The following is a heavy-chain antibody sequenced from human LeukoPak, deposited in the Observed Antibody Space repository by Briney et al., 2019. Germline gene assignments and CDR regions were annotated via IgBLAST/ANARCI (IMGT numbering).Heavy chain of an antibody. J-gene: IGHJ4*02. CDR1: GFTFSGSA. Sequence: GGSLRLSCAASGFTFSGSAMHWVRQASGKGLEWVRRIRSKANSYATAYAASVKGRFTISRDDSKNTAYLQMNSLKTEDTAVYYCTRHIAVAGSEDYWGQRTLVTVSS. V-gene: IGHV3-73*01. D-gene: IGHD6-19*01. CDR2: IRSKANSYAT. CDR3: TRHIAVAGSEDY.